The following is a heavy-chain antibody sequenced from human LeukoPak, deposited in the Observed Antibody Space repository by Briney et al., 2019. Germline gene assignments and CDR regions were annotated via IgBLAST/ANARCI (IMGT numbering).Heavy chain of an antibody. CDR2: ISGSGAST. D-gene: IGHD3-22*01. V-gene: IGHV3-23*01. CDR3: AKQPGSVVDSSGSLSRH. CDR1: GFTFSSYA. Sequence: PGGSLRLSCAASGFTFSSYAMSWVRQAPGKGLEWVSTISGSGASTYYADSVKGRFTISRDNSKNTLYQQMNSLRAEDTAVYYCAKQPGSVVDSSGSLSRHWGQGTLVTVSS. J-gene: IGHJ4*02.